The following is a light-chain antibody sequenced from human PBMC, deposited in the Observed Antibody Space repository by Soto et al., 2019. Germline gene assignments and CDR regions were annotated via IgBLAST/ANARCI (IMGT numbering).Light chain of an antibody. J-gene: IGKJ4*01. Sequence: EIVLTQSPGTLSLSPGERATLSCRASQSVTTNLAWYQQKAGQAPRLLIYGASTRATGIPARFSGSGSETEFTLTISSLQSEDFAVYYCQQYHDWPPLTFGGGTKVEIK. CDR2: GAS. CDR3: QQYHDWPPLT. V-gene: IGKV3-15*01. CDR1: QSVTTN.